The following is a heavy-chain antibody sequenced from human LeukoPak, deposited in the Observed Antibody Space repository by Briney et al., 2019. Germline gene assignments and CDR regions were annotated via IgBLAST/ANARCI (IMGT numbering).Heavy chain of an antibody. CDR3: VRDGRNGDRNDY. J-gene: IGHJ4*02. V-gene: IGHV1-2*02. D-gene: IGHD4-17*01. Sequence: GASVKVSCKASGYSFTGYYMHWVRQAPGQGLEWMGWINPYSGGTNYAQKFQGRVTMTRDTSISTVYMELSRLRSDDTAVYYCVRDGRNGDRNDYWGQGTLVTVSS. CDR2: INPYSGGT. CDR1: GYSFTGYY.